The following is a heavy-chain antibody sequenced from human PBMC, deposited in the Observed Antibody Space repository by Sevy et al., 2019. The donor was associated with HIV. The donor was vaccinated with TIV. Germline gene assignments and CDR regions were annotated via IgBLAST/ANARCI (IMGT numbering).Heavy chain of an antibody. Sequence: GGSLRLSCTTSGFTLGDYAMSWVRQAPGKGLEWVGFMRSKAFAGTTEYAASVKSRFTISTDDSKASAHLQMKSLRTEDKGVYYCIRSRLLGYTAMVPDYWGQGTLVTVSS. D-gene: IGHD5-18*01. V-gene: IGHV3-49*04. J-gene: IGHJ4*02. CDR2: MRSKAFAGTT. CDR3: IRSRLLGYTAMVPDY. CDR1: GFTLGDYA.